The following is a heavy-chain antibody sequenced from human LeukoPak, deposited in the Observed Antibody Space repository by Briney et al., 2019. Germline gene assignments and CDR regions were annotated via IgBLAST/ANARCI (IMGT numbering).Heavy chain of an antibody. J-gene: IGHJ5*02. CDR1: GFTFDDYG. CDR3: AKTTSSSFLNWFDP. V-gene: IGHV3-20*04. D-gene: IGHD6-13*01. CDR2: INWNGGST. Sequence: GSLRLSCAASGFTFDDYGMSWVRPAPGKGLEWVSGINWNGGSTGYADSVKGRFTISRDNAKNSLYLQMNSLRAEDTALYYCAKTTSSSFLNWFDPWGQGTLVTVSS.